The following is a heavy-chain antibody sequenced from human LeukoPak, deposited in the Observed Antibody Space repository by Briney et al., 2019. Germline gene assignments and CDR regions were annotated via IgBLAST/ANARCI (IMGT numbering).Heavy chain of an antibody. J-gene: IGHJ6*03. V-gene: IGHV3-30*02. CDR3: AKETQDTAMDPQDYYYYMDV. CDR2: IRYDGGNK. D-gene: IGHD5-18*01. CDR1: GFTFSSYA. Sequence: GGSLRLSCAASGFTFSSYAMSWVRQAPGKGLEWVAFIRYDGGNKYYADSVKGRFTISRDNSKNTLYLQMNSLRAEDTAVYYCAKETQDTAMDPQDYYYYMDVWGKGTTVTISS.